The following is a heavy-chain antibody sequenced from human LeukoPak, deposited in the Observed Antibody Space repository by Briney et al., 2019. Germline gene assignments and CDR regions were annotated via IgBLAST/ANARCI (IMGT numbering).Heavy chain of an antibody. J-gene: IGHJ4*02. CDR2: ISFSSSYI. CDR1: GFSFSSYS. D-gene: IGHD3-9*01. V-gene: IGHV3-21*01. Sequence: PGGSLRLSCAASGFSFSSYSMNWVRQAPGKGLEWVSSISFSSSYIYYADSVKGRFTISRDNAKNSLYLQMNSLRVEDTAVYYCARDQGHDILTGVIDYWGQGTLVTVSS. CDR3: ARDQGHDILTGVIDY.